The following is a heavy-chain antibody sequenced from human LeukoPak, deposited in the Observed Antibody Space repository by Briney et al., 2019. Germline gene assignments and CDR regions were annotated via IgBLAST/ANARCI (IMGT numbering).Heavy chain of an antibody. J-gene: IGHJ4*02. CDR2: ISSSSSYI. CDR3: ARDPSIAIAALYYFDY. V-gene: IGHV3-21*01. D-gene: IGHD6-13*01. CDR1: GFTFSSYR. Sequence: PGGSLRLSCAASGFTFSSYRMNWVRQAPGKGLEWVSSISSSSSYIYYADSVKGRFTISRDNAKNSLYLQMNSLRAEDTAVYYCARDPSIAIAALYYFDYWGQGTLVTVSS.